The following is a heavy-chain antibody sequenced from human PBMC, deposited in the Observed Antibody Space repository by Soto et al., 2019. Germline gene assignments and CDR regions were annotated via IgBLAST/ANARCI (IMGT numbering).Heavy chain of an antibody. CDR2: INSDGSST. V-gene: IGHV3-74*01. CDR3: VRATAARPGDYYYQYYYMDV. D-gene: IGHD6-6*01. CDR1: GFTFSSYW. J-gene: IGHJ6*03. Sequence: GGSLRLSCAASGFTFSSYWMHWVRQAPGKGLVWVSRINSDGSSTSCADSVKGRFTISRDNAKNTLYLQMNSLRAEDTAVYYCVRATAARPGDYYYQYYYMDVWGKGTTVTVSS.